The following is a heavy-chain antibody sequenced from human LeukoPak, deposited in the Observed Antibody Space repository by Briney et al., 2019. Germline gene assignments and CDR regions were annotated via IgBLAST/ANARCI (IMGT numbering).Heavy chain of an antibody. Sequence: SETLSLTCAVYGGSFSGYYWSWIRQPPGKGLEWIGEINHSGSTNSNPSLKSRATISVDTSKNQFSLKLSSVTAADTAVYYCARFVVGYCSGGSCYSGPPRQIDYWGQGTLVTVSS. CDR2: INHSGST. V-gene: IGHV4-34*01. CDR3: ARFVVGYCSGGSCYSGPPRQIDY. D-gene: IGHD2-15*01. J-gene: IGHJ4*02. CDR1: GGSFSGYY.